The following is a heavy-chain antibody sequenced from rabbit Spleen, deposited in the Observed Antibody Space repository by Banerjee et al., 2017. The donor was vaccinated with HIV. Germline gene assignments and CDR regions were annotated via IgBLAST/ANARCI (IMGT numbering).Heavy chain of an antibody. J-gene: IGHJ4*01. CDR3: ARDGAGGSYFAL. D-gene: IGHD8-1*01. CDR2: IDPVFGIT. V-gene: IGHV1S45*01. Sequence: QEQLVESGGGLVTTGASLTLTCKASGLDFSSSYWICWVRQAPGKGLEWIGYIDPVFGITYYASWVNGRFSISRENAQNTVFLQMTSLTAADTATYFCARDGAGGSYFALWGPGTLVTVS. CDR1: GLDFSSSYW.